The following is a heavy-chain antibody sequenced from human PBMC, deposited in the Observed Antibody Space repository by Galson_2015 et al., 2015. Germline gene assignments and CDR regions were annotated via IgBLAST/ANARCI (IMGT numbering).Heavy chain of an antibody. CDR3: ARAYYDILTGYGPFDY. CDR1: GYTFTSYG. Sequence: SVKVSCKASGYTFTSYGISWVRQAPGQGLEWMGWISAYNGNTNYAQKLQGRVTMTTDTSTSTAYMELRSLRSDDTAVYYCARAYYDILTGYGPFDYWGQGTLVTVSS. CDR2: ISAYNGNT. D-gene: IGHD3-9*01. J-gene: IGHJ4*02. V-gene: IGHV1-18*04.